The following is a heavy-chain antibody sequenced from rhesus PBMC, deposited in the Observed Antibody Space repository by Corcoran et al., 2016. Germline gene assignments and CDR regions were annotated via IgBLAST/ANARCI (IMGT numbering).Heavy chain of an antibody. D-gene: IGHD1-20*01. CDR2: INSGGDST. CDR1: GFTCSSYG. V-gene: IGHV3S5*01. CDR3: AKRGIAGTETHFDY. Sequence: EVQLVETGGGLVQPGGSLKLSCAASGFTCSSYGMSWVRQAPGKGLEWVSAINSGGDSTNHANSIKGRFTISRDNSKNTLSLQMNSLRAEDTAVYYCAKRGIAGTETHFDYWGQGVLVTVSS. J-gene: IGHJ4*01.